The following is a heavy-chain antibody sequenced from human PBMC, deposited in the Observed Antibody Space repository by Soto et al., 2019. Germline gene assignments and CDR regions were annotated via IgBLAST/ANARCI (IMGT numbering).Heavy chain of an antibody. D-gene: IGHD6-13*01. CDR1: GGAFNSSG. Sequence: QVPLVQSGAEVKKPGSSVKVSCKASGGAFNSSGISWVRQAPGQGLGWMGGIIPLFGTTNYARKLQGRVTITADESTSTVYMDLSSLTFDDTAVYYCARVRGSSWYNWFDLWGQGTLVTVSS. CDR2: IIPLFGTT. J-gene: IGHJ5*02. V-gene: IGHV1-69*01. CDR3: ARVRGSSWYNWFDL.